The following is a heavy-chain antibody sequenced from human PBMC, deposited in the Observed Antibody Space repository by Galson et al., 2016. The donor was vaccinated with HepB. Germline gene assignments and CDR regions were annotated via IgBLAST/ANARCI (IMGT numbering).Heavy chain of an antibody. CDR1: GYTFINYY. V-gene: IGHV1-46*01. Sequence: SVKVSCKASGYTFINYYLHWVRQAPGQGLEWMGIINPSSGTTTYAVKFQGRVTMGRDTSTRTVYMELRSLRSDDTAIYYCARDRGVEEEDYSDSEGDPNYSCHGLDVWGQGTAVTVSS. CDR3: ARDRGVEEEDYSDSEGDPNYSCHGLDV. D-gene: IGHD3-10*01. J-gene: IGHJ6*02. CDR2: INPSSGTT.